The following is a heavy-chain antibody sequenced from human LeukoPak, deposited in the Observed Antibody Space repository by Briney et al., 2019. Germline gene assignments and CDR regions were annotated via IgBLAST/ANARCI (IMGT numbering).Heavy chain of an antibody. CDR2: IKEDGTET. CDR3: AKEGRSLQTY. D-gene: IGHD5-24*01. Sequence: GGSLRLSCAASRFTFSTYSINWVRQAPGKGLEWVANIKEDGTETYYVDSVKGRFTISRDNAKNSLYLQMNSLRVEDTAVYYCAKEGRSLQTYWGQGTLVTVSS. V-gene: IGHV3-7*03. J-gene: IGHJ4*02. CDR1: RFTFSTYS.